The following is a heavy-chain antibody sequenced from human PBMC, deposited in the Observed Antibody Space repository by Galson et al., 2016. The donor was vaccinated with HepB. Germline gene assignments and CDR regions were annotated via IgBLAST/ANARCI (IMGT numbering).Heavy chain of an antibody. J-gene: IGHJ6*02. CDR3: ARERSSIQKLRFLEWLPGETYYYYGMDV. V-gene: IGHV1-69*01. Sequence: SCKASGGTFSSYAISWVRQAPGQGLEWMGGIIPIFGTTNNAQKFQGRVTITADESTSPAYMELSSLRSEDTAVYYCARERSSIQKLRFLEWLPGETYYYYGMDVWGQGTTVTVSS. CDR1: GGTFSSYA. D-gene: IGHD3-3*01. CDR2: IIPIFGTT.